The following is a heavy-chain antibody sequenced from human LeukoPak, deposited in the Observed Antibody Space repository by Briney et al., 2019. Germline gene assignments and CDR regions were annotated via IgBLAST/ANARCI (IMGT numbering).Heavy chain of an antibody. CDR2: IFGSGGSI. Sequence: GGSLRLSCAASGFTFSSYAMYWVRQAPGKGLEWVSGIFGSGGSIHYADSVKGRFTISRDNSKNTVYLQMNSLRAEDTAVYYCAKTTTGYSSGRFPGWPVDYWGQGTLVTVSS. CDR3: AKTTTGYSSGRFPGWPVDY. D-gene: IGHD6-19*01. V-gene: IGHV3-23*01. CDR1: GFTFSSYA. J-gene: IGHJ4*02.